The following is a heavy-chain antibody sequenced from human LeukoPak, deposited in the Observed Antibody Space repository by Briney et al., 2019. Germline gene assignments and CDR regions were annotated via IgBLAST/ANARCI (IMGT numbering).Heavy chain of an antibody. CDR3: TTEVSSWSERGDLDY. J-gene: IGHJ4*02. D-gene: IGHD6-13*01. CDR1: GFTFSSYA. Sequence: GGSLRLSCAASGFTFSSYAMSWVRQAPGKGLEWVGRIKSKTDGGTTDYAAPVKGRFTISRDDSKNTLYLQMNSLKTEDTAVYYCTTEVSSWSERGDLDYWGQGTLVTVSS. CDR2: IKSKTDGGTT. V-gene: IGHV3-15*01.